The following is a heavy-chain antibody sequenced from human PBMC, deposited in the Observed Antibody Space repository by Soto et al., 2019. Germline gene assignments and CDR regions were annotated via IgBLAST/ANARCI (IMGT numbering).Heavy chain of an antibody. CDR2: ISSSSSYI. CDR1: GFTFSSYS. D-gene: IGHD3-16*01. CDR3: ARVGDGYTAFDY. J-gene: IGHJ4*02. V-gene: IGHV3-21*01. Sequence: EVQLVESGGGLVKPGGSLRLSCAASGFTFSSYSMNWVRQAPGKRLEWVSSISSSSSYIYYADSVKGRFTISRDNAKNSLYLQMISLRAEDTAVYYCARVGDGYTAFDYWGQGTLVTVSS.